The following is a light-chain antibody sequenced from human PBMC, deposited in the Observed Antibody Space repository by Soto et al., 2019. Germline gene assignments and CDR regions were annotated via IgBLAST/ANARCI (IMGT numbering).Light chain of an antibody. V-gene: IGKV3-20*01. CDR2: GVS. J-gene: IGKJ2*01. CDR3: QNYGSSPPMYT. Sequence: EVGLTQSPGTLSLAPGERATLSCRASQSVTNNYIAWYQQKPGQATRLLIYGVSSRAAGIPDRFSGSRSGTDFTLTIGRLEPEDFAVYYCQNYGSSPPMYTFGQGTKVDIK. CDR1: QSVTNNY.